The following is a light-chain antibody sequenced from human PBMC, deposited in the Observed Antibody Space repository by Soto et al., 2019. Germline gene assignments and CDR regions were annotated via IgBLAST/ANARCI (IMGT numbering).Light chain of an antibody. CDR1: QTVSSSY. Sequence: EVVLTQSPGTLSLSSGERATLSCRASQTVSSSYLAWYQQKFGQAPRLLIYGASNRATGIPDRFGGSGSGTDFTLTISRLEPEDFALYYCQQYGTSPWTFGQGTKVDIK. CDR2: GAS. CDR3: QQYGTSPWT. J-gene: IGKJ1*01. V-gene: IGKV3-20*01.